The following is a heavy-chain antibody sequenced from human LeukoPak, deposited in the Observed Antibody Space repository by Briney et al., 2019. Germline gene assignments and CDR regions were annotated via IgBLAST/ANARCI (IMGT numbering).Heavy chain of an antibody. CDR3: ARAMEQSDAFDI. Sequence: SVKVSCKASGGTFSSYAISWVRQAPGQGLEWMGGIIPIFGTANYAQKFQGRVTMTRDTSTSTVYMELSSLRSEDTAVYYCARAMEQSDAFDIWGQGTMVTVSS. CDR2: IIPIFGTA. V-gene: IGHV1-69*05. D-gene: IGHD6-19*01. J-gene: IGHJ3*02. CDR1: GGTFSSYA.